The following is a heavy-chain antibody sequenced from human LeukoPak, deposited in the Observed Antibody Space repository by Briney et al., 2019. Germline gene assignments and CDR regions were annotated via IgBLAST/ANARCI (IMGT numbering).Heavy chain of an antibody. CDR2: MSGSGGST. V-gene: IGHV3-23*01. J-gene: IGHJ6*03. CDR1: GFTFSSHA. Sequence: PGGSLRLSCVASGFTFSSHAMSWVRQAPGKGLEWVSAMSGSGGSTYYADSVKGRFTISRDNSKNTLYLQMNSLRVEDTAVYYCARHSVLRYVQWLVNYYMDVWGKGTTVTVSS. D-gene: IGHD3-3*01. CDR3: ARHSVLRYVQWLVNYYMDV.